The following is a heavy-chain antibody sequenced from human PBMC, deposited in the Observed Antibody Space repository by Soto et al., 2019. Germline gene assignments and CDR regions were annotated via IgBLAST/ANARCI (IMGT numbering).Heavy chain of an antibody. J-gene: IGHJ3*02. CDR3: VKGGYIYAYSAFDI. CDR2: ISGNGSTT. D-gene: IGHD5-18*01. V-gene: IGHV3-64D*06. CDR1: GFIFRSYT. Sequence: GGSLRLSCSASGFIFRSYTLYWVRQAPGKGLEFVSAISGNGSTTYYADSVKGRFTISRVNSRNTLYLQMSSLRSEDTAVYYRVKGGYIYAYSAFDIWGHGTMVTVSS.